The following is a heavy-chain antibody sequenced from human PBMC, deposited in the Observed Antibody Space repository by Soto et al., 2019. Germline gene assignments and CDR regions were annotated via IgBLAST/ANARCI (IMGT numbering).Heavy chain of an antibody. Sequence: QLQLQESGPGLVKPSETLSLTCTVSGGSISSRSYYWAWFRQPPGKGLECIGTIYDSGNSYYNPSLKSRLTTSVDIFKKQFSLKLKSVTASDTAVYYCARGVYSSGMGDWFDPWGQGTLVTVSS. CDR3: ARGVYSSGMGDWFDP. J-gene: IGHJ5*02. D-gene: IGHD6-19*01. V-gene: IGHV4-39*02. CDR1: GGSISSRSYY. CDR2: IYDSGNS.